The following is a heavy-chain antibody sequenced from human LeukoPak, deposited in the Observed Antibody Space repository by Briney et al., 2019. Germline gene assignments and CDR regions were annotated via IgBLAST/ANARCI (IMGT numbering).Heavy chain of an antibody. CDR3: ARGGARGIYFDY. J-gene: IGHJ4*02. CDR1: GFTFSSYA. V-gene: IGHV3-30*04. CDR2: ISYDGSNK. D-gene: IGHD1-26*01. Sequence: PGGSLRLSCAASGFTFSSYAMHWVRQAPGKGLEWVAVISYDGSNKYYADSVKGRFTISRDNSKNTLYLQMNSLRAEDTAVYYCARGGARGIYFDYWGQGTLVTVSS.